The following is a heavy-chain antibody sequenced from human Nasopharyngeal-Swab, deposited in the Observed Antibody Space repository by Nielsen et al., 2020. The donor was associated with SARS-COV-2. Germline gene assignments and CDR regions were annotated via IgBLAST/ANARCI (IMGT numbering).Heavy chain of an antibody. V-gene: IGHV1-69*13. Sequence: SVKVSCKVSGGTFKNYAISWVRQAPGQGFEWMGGINPNFGTTNYAHKFQDRAKITADQSTRTAYMDLSSLRSEDTAVYYCVRAYYDSGGFSNPFDNWGQGTLVTVPS. D-gene: IGHD3-22*01. CDR1: GGTFKNYA. CDR2: INPNFGTT. J-gene: IGHJ4*02. CDR3: VRAYYDSGGFSNPFDN.